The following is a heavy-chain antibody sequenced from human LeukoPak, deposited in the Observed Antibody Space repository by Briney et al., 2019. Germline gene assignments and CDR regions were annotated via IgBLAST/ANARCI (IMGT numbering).Heavy chain of an antibody. D-gene: IGHD3-10*02. CDR2: ISYDGSNK. CDR1: GFTFSSYT. CDR3: ARDPVFGESLDYFDC. Sequence: PGGSLRLSSAASGFTFSSYTMHWVRQAPGKGLEWVALISYDGSNKYYPDSVKGRFTISRDNSKNAVYLQMNSLRADDTAVYYCARDPVFGESLDYFDCWGQGTLVTVSS. J-gene: IGHJ4*02. V-gene: IGHV3-30-3*01.